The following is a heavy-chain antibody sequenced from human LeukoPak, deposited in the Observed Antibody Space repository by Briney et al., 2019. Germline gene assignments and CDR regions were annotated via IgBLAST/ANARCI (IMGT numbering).Heavy chain of an antibody. Sequence: ASVKVSCKASGGTFSSHAISWVRQAPGQGLEWMGRIIPILGIANYAQKLQGRVTMTTDTSTSTAYMELRSLRSDDTAVYYCARFHSYYYYMDVWGKGTTVTVSS. CDR2: IIPILGIA. J-gene: IGHJ6*03. D-gene: IGHD1-26*01. CDR3: ARFHSYYYYMDV. V-gene: IGHV1-69*04. CDR1: GGTFSSHA.